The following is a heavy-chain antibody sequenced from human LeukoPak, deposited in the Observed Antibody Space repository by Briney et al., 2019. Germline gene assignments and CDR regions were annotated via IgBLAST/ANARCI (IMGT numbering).Heavy chain of an antibody. V-gene: IGHV3-30*18. CDR2: ISYDGSNK. CDR1: GFTFSSYG. CDR3: AKGARIRRWLVPDKDV. D-gene: IGHD6-19*01. J-gene: IGHJ6*02. Sequence: QPGGSLRLSCAASGFTFSSYGMHWVRQAPGKGLEWVAVISYDGSNKYYADSVKGRSTISRDNSKNTLYLQMNSLRAEDTAVYYCAKGARIRRWLVPDKDVWGQGTTVTVSS.